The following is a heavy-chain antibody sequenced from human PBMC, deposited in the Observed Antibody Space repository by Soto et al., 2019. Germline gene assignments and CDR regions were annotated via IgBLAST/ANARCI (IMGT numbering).Heavy chain of an antibody. CDR2: IYYTGST. J-gene: IGHJ4*02. D-gene: IGHD6-13*01. V-gene: IGHV4-28*01. Sequence: SETLSLTCAVSGYSISSSNWWGWIRQPPGKGLEWIGYIYYTGSTYYNPSLKSRVTMSVDTSKNQFSLKLSSVTAVDTALYYCAKKGSTSWYFDYWGQGTLVTVS. CDR3: AKKGSTSWYFDY. CDR1: GYSISSSNW.